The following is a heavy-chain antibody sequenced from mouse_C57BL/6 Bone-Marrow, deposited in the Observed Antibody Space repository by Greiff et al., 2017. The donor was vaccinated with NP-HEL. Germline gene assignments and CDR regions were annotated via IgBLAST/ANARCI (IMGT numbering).Heavy chain of an antibody. Sequence: QVQLQQSGAELAKPGASVKLSCKASGYTFTRYWMPWVKQRPGPGLEWIGYINPSSGYTKYNQKFKDKATLTADKSSSTAYMQLSSLTYEDSAVYYCARRYYGSSYSYYFDDWGQGTTLTVSS. V-gene: IGHV1-7*01. CDR3: ARRYYGSSYSYYFDD. CDR1: GYTFTRYW. J-gene: IGHJ2*01. CDR2: INPSSGYT. D-gene: IGHD1-1*01.